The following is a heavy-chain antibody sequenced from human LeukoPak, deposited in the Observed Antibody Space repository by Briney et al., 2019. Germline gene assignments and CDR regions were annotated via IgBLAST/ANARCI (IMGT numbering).Heavy chain of an antibody. Sequence: GGSLRLSCAASGFIFSNYAMHWVRQAPGKGLEWVALISYDGSDKYYANSVKGRCTISRDSAKNTLFLQINSLRAEDTAVYYCARTGGWLSNFDFWGQGSLVTVSS. CDR2: ISYDGSDK. CDR1: GFIFSNYA. D-gene: IGHD5-24*01. J-gene: IGHJ4*02. CDR3: ARTGGWLSNFDF. V-gene: IGHV3-30-3*01.